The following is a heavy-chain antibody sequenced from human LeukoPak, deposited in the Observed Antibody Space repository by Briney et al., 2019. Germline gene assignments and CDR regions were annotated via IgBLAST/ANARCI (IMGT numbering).Heavy chain of an antibody. D-gene: IGHD6-19*01. CDR3: ARTLAVAGIYHGAFDI. J-gene: IGHJ3*02. V-gene: IGHV4-39*01. Sequence: SETLSLTCTVSGGSISSSSYYWGWIRQPPGKGLEWIGSIYYSGSTYYNPSLKSRVTISVDTSKNQFSLKLGSVTAADTAVYYCARTLAVAGIYHGAFDIWGQGTMVTVSS. CDR2: IYYSGST. CDR1: GGSISSSSYY.